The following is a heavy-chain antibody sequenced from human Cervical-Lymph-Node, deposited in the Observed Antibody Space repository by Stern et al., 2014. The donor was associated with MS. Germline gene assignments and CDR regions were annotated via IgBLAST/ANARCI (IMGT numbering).Heavy chain of an antibody. J-gene: IGHJ6*02. V-gene: IGHV3-9*01. CDR2: ISWSSGKI. CDR1: GFRFDDYA. CDR3: ARAIGFCSGGNCEPYYYYGIDV. D-gene: IGHD2-15*01. Sequence: QLVESGGDLVQPGRSLRLSCAASGFRFDDYAMSWVRQAPGKGLEWVSGISWSSGKISYADSVKGRVPISEDNVENSLLLQMNSLRSEDTASYYCARAIGFCSGGNCEPYYYYGIDVWGQGTRVTVSS.